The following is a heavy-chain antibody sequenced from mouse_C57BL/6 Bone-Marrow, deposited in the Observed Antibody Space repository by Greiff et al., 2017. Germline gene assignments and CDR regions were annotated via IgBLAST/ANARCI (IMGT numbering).Heavy chain of an antibody. V-gene: IGHV2-2*01. CDR1: GFSLTSYG. D-gene: IGHD2-3*01. CDR2: IWSGGST. CDR3: GRRQVYDGYYDYAMDY. Sequence: VQLQQSGPGLVQPSQSLSITCTVSGFSLTSYGVHWVRQSPGKGLEWLGVIWSGGSTDYNAAFISRLSISKDNSKSQVFFKMNSLQADDTAIYYCGRRQVYDGYYDYAMDYWGQGTSVTVSS. J-gene: IGHJ4*01.